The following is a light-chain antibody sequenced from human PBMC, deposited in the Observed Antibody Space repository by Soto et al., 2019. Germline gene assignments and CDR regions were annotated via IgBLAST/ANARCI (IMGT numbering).Light chain of an antibody. Sequence: EIVLTQSPGTLSLSPGERATLSCRASQSVSSSYLAWYQQKPGQAPRLLIYGASCRATGIPDRFSGSGSGTDFPLTISRLEPEDFAVYYCQQYGSSPQTFGQGTKVEIK. CDR3: QQYGSSPQT. V-gene: IGKV3-20*01. CDR2: GAS. J-gene: IGKJ1*01. CDR1: QSVSSSY.